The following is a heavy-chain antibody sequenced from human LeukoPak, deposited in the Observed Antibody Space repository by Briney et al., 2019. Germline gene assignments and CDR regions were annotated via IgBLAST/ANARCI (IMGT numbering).Heavy chain of an antibody. V-gene: IGHV4-59*08. CDR1: GGSISSYY. CDR2: IYYSGST. D-gene: IGHD5-18*01. J-gene: IGHJ4*02. Sequence: PSETLSLTCTVSGGSISSYYWSWIRQPPGKGLEWIGYIYYSGSTNYNPSLKSRVTISVDTSRNQFSLKLSSVTAADTAVYYCARHARGYSYGIFDYWGQGTLVTVSS. CDR3: ARHARGYSYGIFDY.